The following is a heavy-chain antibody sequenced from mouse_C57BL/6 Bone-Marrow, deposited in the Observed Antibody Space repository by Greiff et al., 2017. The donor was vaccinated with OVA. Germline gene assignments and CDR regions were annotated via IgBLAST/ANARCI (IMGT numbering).Heavy chain of an antibody. CDR1: GFTFSSYG. D-gene: IGHD2-5*01. J-gene: IGHJ3*01. CDR3: ARWAFLSNA. CDR2: ISSGGSYT. Sequence: EVKLVESGGDLVKPGGSLKLSCAASGFTFSSYGMSWVRQTPDKRLEWVATISSGGSYTYYPDSVKGRFTISRDNAKNTLYLQMSSLKSEDTAMYYCARWAFLSNAGGQGTLVTVSA. V-gene: IGHV5-6*02.